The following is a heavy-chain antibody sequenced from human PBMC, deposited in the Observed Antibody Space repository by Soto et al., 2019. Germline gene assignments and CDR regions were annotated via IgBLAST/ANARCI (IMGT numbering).Heavy chain of an antibody. CDR2: IFSNDEK. Sequence: QVTLKESGPVLVKPTETLTLTCTVSGFSLSNARMGVNWIRQPPGKALEWLAHIFSNDEKSYSTSLKSRLTTSKDTSKSQVVLTKTDMDPVDTATYYCARTNMVRGVIWFDPWAQGTLVTVSS. CDR3: ARTNMVRGVIWFDP. CDR1: GFSLSNARMG. V-gene: IGHV2-26*01. J-gene: IGHJ5*02. D-gene: IGHD3-10*01.